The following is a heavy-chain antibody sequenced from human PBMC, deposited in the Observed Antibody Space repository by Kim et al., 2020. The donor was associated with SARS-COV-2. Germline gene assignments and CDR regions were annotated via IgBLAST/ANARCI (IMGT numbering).Heavy chain of an antibody. V-gene: IGHV3-30*18. CDR3: AKTNTAAGTDYYYYGMDV. CDR2: ISYDGSNK. CDR1: GFTFSSYG. J-gene: IGHJ6*02. Sequence: GGSLRLSCAASGFTFSSYGMHWVRQAPGKGLEWVAVISYDGSNKYYADSVKGRFTISRDNSKNTLYLQMNSLRAEDTAVYYCAKTNTAAGTDYYYYGMDVWGQGTTVTVSS. D-gene: IGHD6-13*01.